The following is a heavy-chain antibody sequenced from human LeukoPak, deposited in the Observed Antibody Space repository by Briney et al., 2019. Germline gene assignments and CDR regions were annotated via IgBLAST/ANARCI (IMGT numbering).Heavy chain of an antibody. V-gene: IGHV3-30*02. J-gene: IGHJ4*02. CDR3: ANEAVAGTFDY. Sequence: PGGSLRLSCAASGFTFSSYGMHWVRQAPGKGLEWVAVIWYDGSNKYYADSVKGRFTISRDNSKNTLYLQMNSLRAEDTAVYYCANEAVAGTFDYWGQGTLVTVSS. D-gene: IGHD6-19*01. CDR2: IWYDGSNK. CDR1: GFTFSSYG.